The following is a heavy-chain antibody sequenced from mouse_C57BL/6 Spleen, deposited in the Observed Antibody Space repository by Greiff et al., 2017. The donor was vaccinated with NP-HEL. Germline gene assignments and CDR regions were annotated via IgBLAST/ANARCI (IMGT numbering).Heavy chain of an antibody. CDR3: ARNHGNTMVTTRDAMDY. V-gene: IGHV2-2*01. Sequence: VQLQQSGPGLVQPSQSLSITCTVSGFSLTSYGVHWVRQSPGKGLEWLGVIWSGGSTDYNAAFISRLSISKDNSKSQVFFKMNRLQADDTAIYYCARNHGNTMVTTRDAMDYWGQGTSVTVSS. CDR1: GFSLTSYG. D-gene: IGHD2-2*01. J-gene: IGHJ4*01. CDR2: IWSGGST.